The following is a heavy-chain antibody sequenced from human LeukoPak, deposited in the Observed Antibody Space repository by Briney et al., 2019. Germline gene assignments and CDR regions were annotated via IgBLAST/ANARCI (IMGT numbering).Heavy chain of an antibody. CDR3: AKNAAGIVLMIYTPLDS. CDR1: GFTFGMYA. D-gene: IGHD2-8*01. V-gene: IGHV3-23*01. CDR2: LSGSSGST. J-gene: IGHJ4*02. Sequence: GGSLRLSCAASGFTFGMYAMSWVRQAPGKGLEWVSTLSGSSGSTYYADSVKGRFTISGDESKNTLSLQMNSLRPEDTAVYYCAKNAAGIVLMIYTPLDSWGQGTLVTVSS.